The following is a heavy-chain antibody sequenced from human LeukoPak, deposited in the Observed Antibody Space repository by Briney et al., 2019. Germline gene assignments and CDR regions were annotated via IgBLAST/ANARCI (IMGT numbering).Heavy chain of an antibody. Sequence: GGSLRLSCAASGFTFSSYAMSWVRQAPGKGLEWVSAISGSGGSTYYADSVKGRFTISRHNSKNTLYLQMNSLRAEDTAVYYCASQVVAAIISRDYWGQGTLVTVSS. V-gene: IGHV3-23*01. D-gene: IGHD2-15*01. CDR1: GFTFSSYA. J-gene: IGHJ4*02. CDR2: ISGSGGST. CDR3: ASQVVAAIISRDY.